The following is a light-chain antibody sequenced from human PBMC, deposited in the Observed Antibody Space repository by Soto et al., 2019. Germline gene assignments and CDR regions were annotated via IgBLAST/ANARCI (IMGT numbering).Light chain of an antibody. CDR1: QSVSSN. CDR2: GAS. Sequence: EIVMTQSPATLSVSPGERATLSCRASQSVSSNLAWYQQKPGQAPRLLIYGASTRATGIPARFSGSGSGTEFTLTISSLQSEDFAVYYCQQYNNWVPTFGQGTKVEIK. J-gene: IGKJ1*01. V-gene: IGKV3-15*01. CDR3: QQYNNWVPT.